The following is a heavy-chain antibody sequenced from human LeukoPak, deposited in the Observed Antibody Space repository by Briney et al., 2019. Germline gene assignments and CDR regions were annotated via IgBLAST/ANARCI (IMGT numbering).Heavy chain of an antibody. CDR3: ARDMRPLYYASRSFFFDY. J-gene: IGHJ4*02. CDR1: GFTFSSYS. CDR2: ISSSSSYI. V-gene: IGHV3-21*01. Sequence: PGGSLRLSCAASGFTFSSYSMNWVRQAPGKGLEWVSSISSSSSYIYYADSVKGRFTISRDNAKNSLYLQMNSLRAEDTAVYYCARDMRPLYYASRSFFFDYWGQGTLVTVSS. D-gene: IGHD3-10*01.